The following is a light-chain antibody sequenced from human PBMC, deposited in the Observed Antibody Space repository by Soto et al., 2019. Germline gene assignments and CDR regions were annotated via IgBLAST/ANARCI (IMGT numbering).Light chain of an antibody. CDR1: QRISSY. CDR2: GAS. Sequence: DIQMTQSPSSLSASVGDRATITCRASQRISSYLNWYQQEPGKAPRLLIYGASSLQSGVPSGFRGSGSGTDFTLTISSLQPEDFATYYCQQSYSTPPTFGQGTKLEIQ. V-gene: IGKV1-39*01. CDR3: QQSYSTPPT. J-gene: IGKJ2*01.